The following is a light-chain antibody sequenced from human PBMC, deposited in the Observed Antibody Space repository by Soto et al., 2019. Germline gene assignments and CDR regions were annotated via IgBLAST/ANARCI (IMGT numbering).Light chain of an antibody. CDR2: AAY. Sequence: DIQMTHSPSSMSTPAVDGIHITFLASQGISNYLAWFQQKPGKVPKRLIYAAYSLQSGVKSRFSGSGSGTEFTLTIRGMQPEDFATYYCIKHNSYHWKVGQGNQVDLK. CDR1: QGISNY. CDR3: IKHNSYHWK. J-gene: IGKJ1*01. V-gene: IGKV1-17*03.